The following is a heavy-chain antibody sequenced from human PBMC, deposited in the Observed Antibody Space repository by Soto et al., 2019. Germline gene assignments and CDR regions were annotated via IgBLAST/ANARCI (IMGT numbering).Heavy chain of an antibody. CDR2: ISSGGGST. Sequence: EVQLLESGGGLVQPGGSLRLSCVASGLTFSSYAMSWVRQGPGKGLEWVSVISSGGGSTYYADSVKGRFTISRDNSKNTLYLRMNNLRADDTAVYFCAKYWQEVSGFGMDVWGQGTTVTVSS. J-gene: IGHJ6*01. CDR3: AKYWQEVSGFGMDV. D-gene: IGHD2-15*01. V-gene: IGHV3-23*01. CDR1: GLTFSSYA.